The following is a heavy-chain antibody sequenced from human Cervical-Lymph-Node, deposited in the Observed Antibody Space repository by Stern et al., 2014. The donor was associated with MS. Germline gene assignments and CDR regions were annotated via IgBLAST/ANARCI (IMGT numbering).Heavy chain of an antibody. J-gene: IGHJ4*02. D-gene: IGHD6-13*01. CDR1: GFTFSSYA. CDR2: ISYDGSNK. CDR3: ARDRGAAAGNFDY. V-gene: IGHV3-30*01. Sequence: QVQLVQSGGGVVQPGRSLRLSCAASGFTFSSYALHWVRQAPGKGLEWVAVISYDGSNKYYADSVKGRFTISRDNSKNTLYLQMNSLRAEDTAVYYCARDRGAAAGNFDYWGQGTLVTVSS.